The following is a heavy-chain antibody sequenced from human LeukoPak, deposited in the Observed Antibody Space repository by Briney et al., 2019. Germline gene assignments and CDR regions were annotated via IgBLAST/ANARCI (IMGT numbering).Heavy chain of an antibody. V-gene: IGHV3-30*02. CDR2: IRYDGSNK. CDR1: GFTFSSYG. J-gene: IGHJ4*02. Sequence: GGSLRLSCAASGFTFSSYGMHWVRQAQGKGLEWVAFIRYDGSNKYYADSVKGRFTISRDNSKNTLYLQMNSLRAEDTAVYYCAKDKRGGIAAHPFDYWGQGTLVTVSS. CDR3: AKDKRGGIAAHPFDY. D-gene: IGHD6-6*01.